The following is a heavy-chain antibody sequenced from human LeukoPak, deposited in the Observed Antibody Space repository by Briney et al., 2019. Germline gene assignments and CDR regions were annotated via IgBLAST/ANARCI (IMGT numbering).Heavy chain of an antibody. CDR3: ARAYTSSCRWFDP. J-gene: IGHJ5*02. D-gene: IGHD6-13*01. CDR1: GGSISSGGYY. CDR2: IYYSGST. Sequence: SQTLSLTCTVSGGSISSGGYYWSWIRQQPGKGLEWIGYIYYSGSTYYNPSLKSRVTISVDTSKNQFSLKLSSVTAADTAVYYCARAYTSSCRWFDPWGQGTLVTVSS. V-gene: IGHV4-31*03.